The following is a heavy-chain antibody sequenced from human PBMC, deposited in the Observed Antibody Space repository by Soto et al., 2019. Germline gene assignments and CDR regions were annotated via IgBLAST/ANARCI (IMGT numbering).Heavy chain of an antibody. CDR3: ASGSGYYSTAASDI. CDR1: GGTFSSYA. CDR2: IIPIFGTA. D-gene: IGHD3-22*01. V-gene: IGHV1-69*13. J-gene: IGHJ3*02. Sequence: GASVQVSCKASGGTFSSYAISWVRQAPGQGLEWMGGIIPIFGTANYAQKFQGRVTITADESTSTAYMELSSLRSEDTAVYYCASGSGYYSTAASDIWGQGPIVTVSS.